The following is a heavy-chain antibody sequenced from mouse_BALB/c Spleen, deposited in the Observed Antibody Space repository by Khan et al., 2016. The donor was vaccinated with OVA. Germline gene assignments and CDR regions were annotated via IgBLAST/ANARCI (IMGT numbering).Heavy chain of an antibody. V-gene: IGHV2-6-1*01. D-gene: IGHD2-10*01. CDR3: ARQPYYHYNIMDY. CDR2: IWSDGTT. CDR1: GFSLTTYG. J-gene: IGHJ4*01. Sequence: QVQLKESGPGLAAPSQSQSITCTISGFSLTTYGVHWVRQPPGKGLEWLVVIWSDGTTNYNSALKSRLTITKDNSQRQVFLKMNSLQTDDTAIYFCARQPYYHYNIMDYWGQGTSVTVSS.